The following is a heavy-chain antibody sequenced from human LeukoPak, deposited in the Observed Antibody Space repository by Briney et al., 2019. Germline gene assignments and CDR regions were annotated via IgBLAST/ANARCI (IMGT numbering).Heavy chain of an antibody. CDR3: ARDRGGYSSSWSSVYYYYGMDV. J-gene: IGHJ6*02. D-gene: IGHD6-13*01. Sequence: SGGSLRLSCAASGFTVSSNYMSWVRQAPGKGLEWVSVIYNGGSTYYADSVKGRFTISRDNSKNTLYLQMNSLRAEDTAVYYCARDRGGYSSSWSSVYYYYGMDVWGQGTTVTVSS. V-gene: IGHV3-66*01. CDR2: IYNGGST. CDR1: GFTVSSNY.